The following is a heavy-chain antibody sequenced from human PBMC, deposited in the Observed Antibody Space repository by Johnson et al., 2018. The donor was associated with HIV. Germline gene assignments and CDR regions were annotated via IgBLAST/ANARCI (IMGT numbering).Heavy chain of an antibody. CDR1: GFTFSNAW. Sequence: VQLVESGGGLVNPGGSLTLSCAASGFTFSNAWMSWVRQAPGKGLEWVGFIRSKAYGGTTEYAASVKGRFIISRDDSKNTLYLQMNSLKIEDTAVYYCTDYNFWTKRAFDIWGQGTMVTVSS. J-gene: IGHJ3*02. CDR3: TDYNFWTKRAFDI. CDR2: IRSKAYGGTT. V-gene: IGHV3-15*01. D-gene: IGHD3-3*01.